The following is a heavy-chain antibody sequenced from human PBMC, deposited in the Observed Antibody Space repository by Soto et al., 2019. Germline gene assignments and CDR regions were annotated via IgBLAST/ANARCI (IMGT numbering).Heavy chain of an antibody. Sequence: GGSLRLSCAASGFTFSNAWMSWVRQAPGKGLEWVGRIKSKTDGGTTDYAAPVKGRFTISRDDSKNTLYLQMNSLKTEDTAVYYCTTERPVDTAMAKYHFDYWGQGTLVTVSS. J-gene: IGHJ4*02. CDR1: GFTFSNAW. D-gene: IGHD5-18*01. CDR3: TTERPVDTAMAKYHFDY. CDR2: IKSKTDGGTT. V-gene: IGHV3-15*01.